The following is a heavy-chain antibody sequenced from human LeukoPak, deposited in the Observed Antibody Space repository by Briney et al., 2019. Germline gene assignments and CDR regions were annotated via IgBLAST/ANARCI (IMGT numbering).Heavy chain of an antibody. CDR2: ISGSGGST. CDR1: GFTFSSYA. J-gene: IGHJ4*02. V-gene: IGHV3-23*01. Sequence: AGGSLRLSCAASGFTFSSYAMSWVRQAPGKGLEWVSAISGSGGSTYYADSVKGRFTISRDNSKNTLYLQMNSLRAEDTAVYYCAKDKPDWYSGSYYDYWGQGTLVTVSS. CDR3: AKDKPDWYSGSYYDY. D-gene: IGHD1-26*01.